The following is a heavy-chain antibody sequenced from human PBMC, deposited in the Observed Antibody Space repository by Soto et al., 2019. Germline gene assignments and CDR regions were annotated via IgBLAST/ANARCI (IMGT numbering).Heavy chain of an antibody. CDR2: ISYDGSNK. CDR1: GFTFSSYG. V-gene: IGHV3-30*18. D-gene: IGHD6-6*01. Sequence: WGSLRLSCAASGFTFSSYGMHWVRQAPGKGLEWVAVISYDGSNKYYADSVKGRFTISRDNSKNTLYLQMNSLRAEDTAVYYCAKDGPYSSSSLDYWVQGTLVTAPQ. J-gene: IGHJ4*02. CDR3: AKDGPYSSSSLDY.